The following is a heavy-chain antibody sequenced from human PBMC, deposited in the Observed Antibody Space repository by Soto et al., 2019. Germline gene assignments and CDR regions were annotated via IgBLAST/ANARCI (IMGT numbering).Heavy chain of an antibody. V-gene: IGHV1-18*01. Sequence: ASVKVSCKASGYTFTSYGISWVRQAPGQGLEWMGWISAYNGNTNYAQKFQGRVTMTEDTPTDTAYMELSSLRSEDTAVYYCATRARSGYYQFGYWGQGTLVTVSS. CDR3: ATRARSGYYQFGY. D-gene: IGHD3-3*01. J-gene: IGHJ4*02. CDR2: ISAYNGNT. CDR1: GYTFTSYG.